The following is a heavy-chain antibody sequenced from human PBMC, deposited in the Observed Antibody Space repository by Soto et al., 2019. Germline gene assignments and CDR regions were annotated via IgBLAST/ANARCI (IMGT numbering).Heavy chain of an antibody. Sequence: EVQLLESGGDLVQPGGSLRLSCAASGFTFTNFAMSWVRQAPGKGLEWVSTIGGGDGTTYYADSVKGRFTISRDNSNNALYLQMNSLRAGDTAVYYCAKMRHLSYFDYWGQGTLVTVSS. CDR3: AKMRHLSYFDY. V-gene: IGHV3-23*01. CDR2: IGGGDGTT. D-gene: IGHD6-25*01. CDR1: GFTFTNFA. J-gene: IGHJ4*02.